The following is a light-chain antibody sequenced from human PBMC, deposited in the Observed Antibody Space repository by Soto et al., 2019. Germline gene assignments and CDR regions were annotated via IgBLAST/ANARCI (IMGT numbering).Light chain of an antibody. V-gene: IGKV3-15*01. CDR1: QSVGSN. CDR3: QQYNNWPYT. CDR2: DAS. J-gene: IGKJ2*01. Sequence: EIVLTHSPATLSVSPGERATLSCRASQSVGSNLAWYQQRPGQPPRLLIYDASTRATDIPARFSGGGSGTEFTLTISSLQSEDFAVDYCQQYNNWPYTFGQGTKLQI.